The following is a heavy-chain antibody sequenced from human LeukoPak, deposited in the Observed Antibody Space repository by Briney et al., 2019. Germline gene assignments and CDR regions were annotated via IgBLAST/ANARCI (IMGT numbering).Heavy chain of an antibody. CDR2: ITSGGNT. D-gene: IGHD2-15*01. Sequence: QPGGSLRLSCAASGFIFSNYAMTWVRQAPGRGLQWVSTITSGGNTYYADSVKGRFTISRDNSKNTLYLQMNSLRAEDTAVYYCAKYCSGGNCYSGLYWGQGTLVTVSS. CDR3: AKYCSGGNCYSGLY. J-gene: IGHJ4*02. V-gene: IGHV3-23*01. CDR1: GFIFSNYA.